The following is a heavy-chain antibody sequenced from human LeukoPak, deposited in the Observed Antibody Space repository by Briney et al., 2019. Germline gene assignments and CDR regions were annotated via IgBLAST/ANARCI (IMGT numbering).Heavy chain of an antibody. V-gene: IGHV3-48*04. J-gene: IGHJ4*01. CDR1: GFTFSSYG. CDR2: ISSSGSSI. CDR3: ARDPGSGYEEHFDY. D-gene: IGHD5-12*01. Sequence: QPGGSLRLSCAASGFTFSSYGMSWVRQAPGKGLEWVSYISSSGSSIYYADSVKGRFTISRDNAKDSLYLQMNSLRAEDTAVYYCARDPGSGYEEHFDYWGHGTLVIVSS.